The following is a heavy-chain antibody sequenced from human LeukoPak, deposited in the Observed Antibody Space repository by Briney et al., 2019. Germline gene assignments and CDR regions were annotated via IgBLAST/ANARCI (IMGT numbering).Heavy chain of an antibody. CDR3: ANIEKAYYYDSSGYLAY. D-gene: IGHD3-22*01. Sequence: GGSLRPSCAASGFTFSSYGMHWVRQAPGKGLEWVAFIRYDGSNKYYADSVKGRFTISRDNSKNTLYLQMNSLRAEDTAVYYCANIEKAYYYDSSGYLAYWGQGTLVTVSS. CDR2: IRYDGSNK. CDR1: GFTFSSYG. J-gene: IGHJ4*02. V-gene: IGHV3-30*02.